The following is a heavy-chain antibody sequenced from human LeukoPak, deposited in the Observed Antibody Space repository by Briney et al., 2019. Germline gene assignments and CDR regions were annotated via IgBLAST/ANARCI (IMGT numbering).Heavy chain of an antibody. V-gene: IGHV3-23*01. J-gene: IGHJ6*03. CDR2: ISGSGSST. CDR3: AKGPMTTVTTGHLYYYYYMDV. D-gene: IGHD4-11*01. CDR1: GLTFSSYA. Sequence: GGSLRLSCAAYGLTFSSYAMSWVRQAPGKGLEWVSAISGSGSSTYSADSVRGRFTISRDNSKNTLYLQMNSLRAEDTAVYYCAKGPMTTVTTGHLYYYYYMDVWGKGTTVTVSS.